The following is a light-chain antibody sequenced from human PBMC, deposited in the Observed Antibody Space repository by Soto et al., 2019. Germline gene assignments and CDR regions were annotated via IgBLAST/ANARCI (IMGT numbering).Light chain of an antibody. Sequence: QSVLTQPASVSGSPGQSITISCTGTSSDVGSYNLVSWYQQHPGKAPKFMIYEGSKRPSGVSNRLSGSKSGNTASLTISGLQAEDEADYYCCSYSGSSTTYVFGTGTKLTV. CDR2: EGS. CDR1: SSDVGSYNL. V-gene: IGLV2-23*01. CDR3: CSYSGSSTTYV. J-gene: IGLJ1*01.